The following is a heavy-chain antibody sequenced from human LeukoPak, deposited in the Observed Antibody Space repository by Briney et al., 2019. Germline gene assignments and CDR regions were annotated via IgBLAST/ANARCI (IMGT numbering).Heavy chain of an antibody. Sequence: GGSLRLSCAASGFSFSGYGLHWVRQGPGQGLEWVAVMWYDGTNKYYAESVKGRFTISRDNSNNNLYLHMNSLRAEDTGVYYCERQLWRALHNGGQGPVVTVSA. J-gene: IGHJ4*02. CDR2: MWYDGTNK. V-gene: IGHV3-33*01. CDR1: GFSFSGYG. D-gene: IGHD2-21*01. CDR3: ERQLWRALHN.